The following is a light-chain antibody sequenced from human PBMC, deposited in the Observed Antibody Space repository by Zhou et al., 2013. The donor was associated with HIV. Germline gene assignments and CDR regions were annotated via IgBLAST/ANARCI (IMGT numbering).Light chain of an antibody. J-gene: IGKJ4*01. CDR2: KAS. CDR3: QQYNSYSPLA. CDR1: ETVGRW. Sequence: DIQMTQSPFTVSASVGDKVTFTCRASETVGRWLAWYQQKPGTAPKLLIYKASSLESGVPSRFSGSGSGAEFTLTISSLQPDDFATYYCQQYNSYSPLAFGGGTKVEIK. V-gene: IGKV1-5*03.